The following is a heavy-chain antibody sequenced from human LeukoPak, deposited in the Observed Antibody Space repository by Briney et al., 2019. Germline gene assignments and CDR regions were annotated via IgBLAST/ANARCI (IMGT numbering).Heavy chain of an antibody. J-gene: IGHJ4*02. D-gene: IGHD5-24*01. CDR3: ARRKTATNYFDY. Sequence: SETLSLTCTVSGYSISSGYYWGWIRQPPGKGLEWIGNIYYSGSTYYNPSLKSRVTISVDRSKNQFSLKLSSVTAADTAIYYCARRKTATNYFDYWGQGTLVIVSS. V-gene: IGHV4-38-2*02. CDR2: IYYSGST. CDR1: GYSISSGYY.